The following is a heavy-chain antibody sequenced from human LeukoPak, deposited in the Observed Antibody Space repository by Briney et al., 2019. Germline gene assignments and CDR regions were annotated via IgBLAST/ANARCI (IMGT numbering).Heavy chain of an antibody. Sequence: PGRSLRLSCAASGFTFSSYAMSWVRQAPGKGLEWVSAISGSGGSTYSADSVKGRFTISRDNSKNTLYLQINSLRAEDTAVYYCAKPISSGWYSFDYWGQGTLVTVSS. CDR3: AKPISSGWYSFDY. CDR1: GFTFSSYA. D-gene: IGHD6-19*01. J-gene: IGHJ4*02. V-gene: IGHV3-23*01. CDR2: ISGSGGST.